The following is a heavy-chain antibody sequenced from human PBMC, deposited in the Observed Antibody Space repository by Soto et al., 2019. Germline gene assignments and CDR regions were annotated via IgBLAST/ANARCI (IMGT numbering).Heavy chain of an antibody. CDR2: IRNAGSNE. D-gene: IGHD2-2*01. J-gene: IGHJ4*02. Sequence: QVRLVESGGGVVQPGGSLSISCAASGFTFSTYDMHWVRQAPGKWLEWVAVIRNAGSNEYYRDSVKGRFTISRDNSKDTLYLQVSSLRADDTAVYYCATRVSVQIIVRPAAMPFDYWGEGTLVTDSS. V-gene: IGHV3-30*02. CDR1: GFTFSTYD. CDR3: ATRVSVQIIVRPAAMPFDY.